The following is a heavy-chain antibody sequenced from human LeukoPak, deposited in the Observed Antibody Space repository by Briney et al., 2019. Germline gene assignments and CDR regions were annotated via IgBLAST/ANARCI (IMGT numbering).Heavy chain of an antibody. CDR3: AKELVIVVVVAATAFDY. CDR1: GFTFRKHA. V-gene: IGHV3-23*01. J-gene: IGHJ4*02. D-gene: IGHD2-15*01. Sequence: GGSLRLSCAASGFTFRKHAMSWVRQAPGKGLEWVSSIFTDGHHTYNADSVKGRFTISRDNSKNTLYLQMNSLRAEDTAVYYCAKELVIVVVVAATAFDYWGQGTLVTVSS. CDR2: IFTDGHHT.